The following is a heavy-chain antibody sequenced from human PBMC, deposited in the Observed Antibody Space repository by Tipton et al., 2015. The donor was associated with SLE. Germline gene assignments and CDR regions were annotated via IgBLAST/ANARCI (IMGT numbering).Heavy chain of an antibody. CDR2: ISSSSSYI. J-gene: IGHJ4*02. CDR1: GFTFSIYS. Sequence: SLRLSCAASGFTFSIYSMNWVRQAPGKGLEWVSSISSSSSYIYYADSVKGRFTISRDNAKNSLYLQMNSLRAEDTAVYYCARDEYSNYYFDYWGQGTLVTVSS. V-gene: IGHV3-21*03. CDR3: ARDEYSNYYFDY. D-gene: IGHD4-11*01.